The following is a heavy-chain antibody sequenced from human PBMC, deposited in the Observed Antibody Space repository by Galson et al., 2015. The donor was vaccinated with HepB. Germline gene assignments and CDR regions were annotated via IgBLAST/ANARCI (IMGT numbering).Heavy chain of an antibody. V-gene: IGHV3-23*01. Sequence: SLRLSCAASGFTFSSYAMSWVRQAPGKGLEWVSAISGSGGSTYYADSVKGRFTVPRDNSKNTLYLQMNSLRAEVTAVYYCAKDRFPNRMVVVMYGDYWGQGTLVTVSS. D-gene: IGHD3-22*01. J-gene: IGHJ4*02. CDR2: ISGSGGST. CDR3: AKDRFPNRMVVVMYGDY. CDR1: GFTFSSYA.